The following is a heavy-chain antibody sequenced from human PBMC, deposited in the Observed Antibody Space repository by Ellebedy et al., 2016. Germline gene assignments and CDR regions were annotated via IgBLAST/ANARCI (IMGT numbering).Heavy chain of an antibody. CDR2: TYYRSKWYN. CDR3: AREKKEAYTDVLDY. D-gene: IGHD3-16*01. CDR1: GDSVSSTSAS. V-gene: IGHV6-1*01. J-gene: IGHJ4*02. Sequence: SQTLSLTCAISGDSVSSTSASWTWIRQSPSRGLEWLGRTYYRSKWYNDYALSLRSRITFNSDTSKNQFSLQVNSVTPEDTAVYFCAREKKEAYTDVLDYWGQGTLVTVSS.